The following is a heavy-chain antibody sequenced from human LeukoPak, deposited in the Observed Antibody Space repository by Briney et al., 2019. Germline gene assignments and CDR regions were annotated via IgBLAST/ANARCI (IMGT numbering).Heavy chain of an antibody. CDR2: ISWDGGST. D-gene: IGHD2-15*01. CDR3: AKDRGYCSGGSCYHKGMDV. J-gene: IGHJ6*02. V-gene: IGHV3-43*01. Sequence: GGSLRLSCAASGFTFDDYTMHWVRRAPGKGLEWVSLISWDGGSTYYADSVKGRFTISRDNSKNSLYLQMNSLRTEDTALYYCAKDRGYCSGGSCYHKGMDVWGQGTTVTVSS. CDR1: GFTFDDYT.